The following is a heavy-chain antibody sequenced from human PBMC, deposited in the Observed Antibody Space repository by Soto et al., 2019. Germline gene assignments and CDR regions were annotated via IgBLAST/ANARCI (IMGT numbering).Heavy chain of an antibody. CDR1: GVSVTGYY. J-gene: IGHJ1*01. V-gene: IGHV4-59*02. CDR2: VYHTGNT. Sequence: XETLSLTCSVSGVSVTGYYWTWIRHSPGKGLEWIGYVYHTGNTYYNPSLKSRVTISLDTSKNQVSLRLRSVTAADTAVYYCAREQYNWKLWGQGTLVTVSS. D-gene: IGHD1-20*01. CDR3: AREQYNWKL.